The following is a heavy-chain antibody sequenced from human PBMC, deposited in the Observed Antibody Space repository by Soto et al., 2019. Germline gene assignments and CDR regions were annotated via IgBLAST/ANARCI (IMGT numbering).Heavy chain of an antibody. J-gene: IGHJ6*03. CDR2: ISGSGGST. Sequence: EVQLLESGGALVKPGGSWGLPCAASGFTFSSYAMSWARQAPGKGREWVSAISGSGGSTYYADSVKGRFTISRDNSKNTLYLQMNSLRAEDTAVYYCAKGGLDYYGSGRYYYMDVWGKGTTVTVSS. CDR3: AKGGLDYYGSGRYYYMDV. D-gene: IGHD3-10*01. CDR1: GFTFSSYA. V-gene: IGHV3-23*01.